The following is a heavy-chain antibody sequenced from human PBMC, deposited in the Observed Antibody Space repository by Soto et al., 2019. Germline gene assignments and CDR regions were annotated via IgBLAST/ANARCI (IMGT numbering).Heavy chain of an antibody. CDR2: IHYSGST. CDR3: ARLGGAHYYGMDV. CDR1: GGSISSGGYS. Sequence: PSETQSLTCAVSGGSISSGGYSWSWIRQPPGKGLEWIGYIHYSGSTYYNPSLKSRVTISLDRSKNQFSLKLSSVTAADTAVYYCARLGGAHYYGMDVWGQGTTVTV. V-gene: IGHV4-30-2*01. J-gene: IGHJ6*02. D-gene: IGHD3-16*01.